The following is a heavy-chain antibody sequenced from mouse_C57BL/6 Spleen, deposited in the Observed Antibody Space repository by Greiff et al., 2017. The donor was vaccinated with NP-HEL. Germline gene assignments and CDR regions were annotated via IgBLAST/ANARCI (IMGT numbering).Heavy chain of an antibody. J-gene: IGHJ3*01. CDR3: ATHYYGSNEGWFAY. CDR1: GYTFTDYN. Sequence: EVQLQQSGPVLVKPGASVKIPCKASGYTFTDYNMDWVKQSHGKSLEWIGDINPNNGGTIYNQKFKGKATLTVDKSSSTAYMELRSLTSEDTAVYYCATHYYGSNEGWFAYWGQGTLVTVSA. V-gene: IGHV1-18*01. D-gene: IGHD1-1*01. CDR2: INPNNGGT.